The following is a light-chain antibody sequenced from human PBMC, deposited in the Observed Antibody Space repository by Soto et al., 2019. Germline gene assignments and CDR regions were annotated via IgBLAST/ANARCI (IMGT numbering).Light chain of an antibody. Sequence: DIQMTQSPSSLSASVGDRVTITCRASQSISSYLNWYQQKPGKAPKLLIYAASSLQSGVPSRFSGSGSGTDFTLTISSLQPADFATYYCQQSYSTRYTFGQGTKVDIX. J-gene: IGKJ2*01. V-gene: IGKV1-39*01. CDR2: AAS. CDR1: QSISSY. CDR3: QQSYSTRYT.